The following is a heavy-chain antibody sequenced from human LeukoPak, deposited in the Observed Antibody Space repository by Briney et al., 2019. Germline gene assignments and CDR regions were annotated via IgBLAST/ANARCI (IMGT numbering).Heavy chain of an antibody. D-gene: IGHD6-19*01. V-gene: IGHV3-23*01. Sequence: QPGGSLRLSCAASGFTFSSYAMSWVRQAPGKGLEWVSSISSSGGGSPYYANSVKGRFTISRDNSKNTLWLQMNSLRAEDTAVYYCAKDHQPLGIAVTGDYWGQGTLVTVSS. CDR2: ISSSGGGSP. CDR3: AKDHQPLGIAVTGDY. J-gene: IGHJ4*02. CDR1: GFTFSSYA.